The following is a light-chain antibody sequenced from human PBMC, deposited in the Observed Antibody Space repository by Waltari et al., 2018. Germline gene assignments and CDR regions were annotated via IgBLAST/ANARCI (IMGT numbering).Light chain of an antibody. Sequence: DIVMTQSPDSLAVSLGERATIHCKSSQSILYSSNNKDYLAWYQLKPGQPPKLRIYWASTRESGVPDRFSGSGTRTDFTLTISSLQTEDVATYYCQQYRDTPYTFGQGTNLEI. J-gene: IGKJ2*01. CDR1: QSILYSSNNKDY. CDR3: QQYRDTPYT. CDR2: WAS. V-gene: IGKV4-1*01.